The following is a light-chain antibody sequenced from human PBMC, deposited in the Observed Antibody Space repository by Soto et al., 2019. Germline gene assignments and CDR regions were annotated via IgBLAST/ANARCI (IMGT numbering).Light chain of an antibody. V-gene: IGKV2-28*01. CDR3: MQALKTPPT. J-gene: IGKJ1*01. CDR1: QSLLHSNGYNY. Sequence: DIVMTQSPLSLPVTPGEPASISCRSSQSLLHSNGYNYLDWYLQKPGQSPQLLIYLGSNRASGVPARFIGSGSGTDFTLKISRVEAEDVGVYYCMQALKTPPTFGQGTKVEIK. CDR2: LGS.